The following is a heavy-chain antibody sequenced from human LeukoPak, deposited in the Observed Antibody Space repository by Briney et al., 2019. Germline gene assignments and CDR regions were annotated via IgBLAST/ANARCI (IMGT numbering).Heavy chain of an antibody. J-gene: IGHJ3*02. CDR2: IIPILGIA. V-gene: IGHV1-69*04. Sequence: GASVKVSCKASGGTFSSYAISWVRQAPGQGLEWMGRIIPILGIANYAQKFQGRVTITADKSTSTAYMVLSSLRSEDTAVYYCARYSSGWYAFDIWGQGTMVTVSS. CDR1: GGTFSSYA. CDR3: ARYSSGWYAFDI. D-gene: IGHD6-19*01.